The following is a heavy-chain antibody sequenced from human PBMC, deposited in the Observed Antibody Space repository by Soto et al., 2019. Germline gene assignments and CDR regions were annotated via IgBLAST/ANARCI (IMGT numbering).Heavy chain of an antibody. Sequence: QVQLQESGPGLVKPSETLSLTCTVSGGSISTYYWSWIRQPPGKGLAWIGYISYSWNTDYNPSLKSRVTILLDTSKNQFSLRLNSVTAADTAVYYCARKGDCSTGSCRYFDYWGQGTLVTVSS. V-gene: IGHV4-59*01. J-gene: IGHJ4*02. CDR3: ARKGDCSTGSCRYFDY. CDR1: GGSISTYY. D-gene: IGHD2-15*01. CDR2: ISYSWNT.